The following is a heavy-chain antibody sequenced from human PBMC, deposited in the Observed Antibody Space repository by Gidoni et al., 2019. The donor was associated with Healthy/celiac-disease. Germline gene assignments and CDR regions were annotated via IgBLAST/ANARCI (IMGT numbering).Heavy chain of an antibody. CDR3: AREREARGHCGGDCYLFQH. CDR2: INSDGSST. J-gene: IGHJ1*01. D-gene: IGHD2-21*02. CDR1: GFTFSSYC. V-gene: IGHV3-74*01. Sequence: EVQLVASGGGFVQPGGSLRLSCAASGFTFSSYCMHWVRQAPGKGLVWVSRINSDGSSTSYADSVKGRFTISRDNDKNTLHLQMNSLRAEDTAVYYCAREREARGHCGGDCYLFQHWGQGTLVTVSS.